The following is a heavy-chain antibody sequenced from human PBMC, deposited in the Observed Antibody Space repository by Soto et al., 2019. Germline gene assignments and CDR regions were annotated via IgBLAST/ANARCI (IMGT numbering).Heavy chain of an antibody. V-gene: IGHV4-34*01. D-gene: IGHD4-17*01. J-gene: IGHJ3*02. Sequence: PSETLSLTCAVYGGSFSGYYWSWIRQPPGKGLGWIGEINHSGSTNYNPSLKSRVTISVDTSKNQFSLKLSSVTAADTAVYYCARRPLHDYGDYDDIWGQGTMVTVSS. CDR1: GGSFSGYY. CDR2: INHSGST. CDR3: ARRPLHDYGDYDDI.